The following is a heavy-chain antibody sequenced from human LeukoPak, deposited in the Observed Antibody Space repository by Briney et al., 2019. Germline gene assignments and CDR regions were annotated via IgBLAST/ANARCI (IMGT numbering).Heavy chain of an antibody. CDR3: AKSSYYGTSGYYREYYFDY. Sequence: GSLRLSCAASGFTFSSYAMSWVRQAPGKGLEWVSGISGSGGSTYYADSVKGRFTISRDNTKNTLYLQMNSLRAEDTAVYYCAKSSYYGTSGYYREYYFDYWGQGTLVTVSS. CDR2: ISGSGGST. D-gene: IGHD3-22*01. CDR1: GFTFSSYA. V-gene: IGHV3-23*01. J-gene: IGHJ4*02.